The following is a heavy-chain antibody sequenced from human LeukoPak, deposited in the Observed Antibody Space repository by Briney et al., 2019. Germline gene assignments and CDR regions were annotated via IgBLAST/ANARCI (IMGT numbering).Heavy chain of an antibody. CDR3: AREGYCSSTSCYTLGDAFDI. J-gene: IGHJ3*02. CDR1: GFTVSSNY. Sequence: GGSLRLSCAASGFTVSSNYMSWVRQAPGKGLEWVSVIYSGGSTYYAASVKGRFAISRDNSRNTLYLQMNSLRAEDTAVYYCAREGYCSSTSCYTLGDAFDIWGQGTMVTVSS. D-gene: IGHD2-2*02. CDR2: IYSGGST. V-gene: IGHV3-53*01.